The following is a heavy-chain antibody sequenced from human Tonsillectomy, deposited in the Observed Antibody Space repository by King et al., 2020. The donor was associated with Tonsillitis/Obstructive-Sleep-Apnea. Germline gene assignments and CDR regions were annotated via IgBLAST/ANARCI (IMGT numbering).Heavy chain of an antibody. CDR2: IDSDGSST. J-gene: IGHJ4*02. D-gene: IGHD3-10*01. V-gene: IGHV3-74*01. Sequence: VQLVESGGGLVQPGGSLRLSCAASGFTFSSYWMHWVRQPPGKGLVWVSRIDSDGSSTSYADSVKGRFTISRDNAKKTLYLQMNSLRAEDTAVYYCARVGSSKFLWFGELSAGYFDYWGQGTLVTVSS. CDR3: ARVGSSKFLWFGELSAGYFDY. CDR1: GFTFSSYW.